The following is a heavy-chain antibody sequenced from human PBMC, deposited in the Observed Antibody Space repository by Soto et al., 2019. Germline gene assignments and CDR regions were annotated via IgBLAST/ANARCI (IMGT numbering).Heavy chain of an antibody. J-gene: IGHJ4*02. Sequence: SETLSLTCTVSGGSVSNSNSYCGWIRQSPGKGLEWIGRVYYRGRSYSKSCVKSRVTISVDTSKNQFSLDLNSVTASDTAVYFCVGQRTSVLTQAYFDYWGPGALVTVSS. D-gene: IGHD2-8*01. CDR3: VGQRTSVLTQAYFDY. V-gene: IGHV4-39*01. CDR1: GGSVSNSNSY. CDR2: VYYRGRS.